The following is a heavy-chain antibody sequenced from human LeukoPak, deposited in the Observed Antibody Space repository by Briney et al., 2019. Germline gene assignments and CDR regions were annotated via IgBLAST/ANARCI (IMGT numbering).Heavy chain of an antibody. V-gene: IGHV1-69*05. J-gene: IGHJ4*02. CDR1: GGTFSSYA. Sequence: GASVKVSCKASGGTFSSYAISWVRQAPGQGLEWMGRIIPIFGTANYAQKFQGRVTITTDESTSTACMELSSLRSEDTAVYYCARDLRHDFWSGYYSDYWGQGTLVTVSS. CDR2: IIPIFGTA. D-gene: IGHD3-3*01. CDR3: ARDLRHDFWSGYYSDY.